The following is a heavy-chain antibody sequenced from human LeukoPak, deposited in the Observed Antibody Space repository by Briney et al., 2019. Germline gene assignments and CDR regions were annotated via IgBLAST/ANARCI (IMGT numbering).Heavy chain of an antibody. CDR3: ARREGPGEQLAYNWFDP. CDR1: GGSISSSSYY. J-gene: IGHJ5*02. D-gene: IGHD6-13*01. V-gene: IGHV4-39*01. CDR2: IYYSGST. Sequence: SETLSLTCTVSGGSISSSSYYWGWIRQPPGKGLEWIGSIYYSGSTYYNPSLKSRVTISVDTSKNQFSLKLSSVTAADTAVYYCARREGPGEQLAYNWFDPWGQGTLVTVSS.